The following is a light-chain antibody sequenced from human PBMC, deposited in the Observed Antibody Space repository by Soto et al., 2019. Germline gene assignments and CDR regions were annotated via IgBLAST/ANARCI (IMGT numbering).Light chain of an antibody. Sequence: EIVMTQSPATLSVSPGERATLSCRASQSVNSNLVWYQQNPGQAPRLLIYGASTRATGIPGRFSGSGYGTAFTLTISSRQSEDVAVCYCLQYNNGLWTFGQGTKVEIK. CDR2: GAS. CDR3: LQYNNGLWT. V-gene: IGKV3-15*01. CDR1: QSVNSN. J-gene: IGKJ1*01.